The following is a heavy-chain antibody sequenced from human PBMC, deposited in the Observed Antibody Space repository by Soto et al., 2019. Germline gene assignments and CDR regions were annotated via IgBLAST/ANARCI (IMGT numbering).Heavy chain of an antibody. CDR3: ASRSWAGTAIIGSVLCGIAV. V-gene: IGHV1-69*01. D-gene: IGHD5-18*01. J-gene: IGHJ6*02. CDR1: GGTFYNYA. Sequence: QVQLVQSGAEVAKPGFSVRVSCKASGGTFYNYAISWVRQAPGQGLEWMGGIIPIFGTAKYAEIFQGRVTTTEDDSNTSAYMDRTRPTSEDTTVYYWASRSWAGTAIIGSVLCGIAVWGHGTAVTVS. CDR2: IIPIFGTA.